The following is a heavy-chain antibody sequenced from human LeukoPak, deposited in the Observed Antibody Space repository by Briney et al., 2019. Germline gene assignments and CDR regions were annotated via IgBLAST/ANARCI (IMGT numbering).Heavy chain of an antibody. Sequence: SETLSLTCAVSGYSISSGYYCGWIRQPPGKGLEWIGSIYHFGSTYYNPSLKSRVTISVDTSKNQFSLKLSSVTAADTAVYYCARRGDGGYNSGFDYWGQGTLVTVSS. D-gene: IGHD5-24*01. J-gene: IGHJ4*02. CDR3: ARRGDGGYNSGFDY. CDR2: IYHFGST. V-gene: IGHV4-38-2*01. CDR1: GYSISSGYY.